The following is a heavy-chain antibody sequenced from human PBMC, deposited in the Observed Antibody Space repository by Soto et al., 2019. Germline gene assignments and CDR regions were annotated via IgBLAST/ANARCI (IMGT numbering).Heavy chain of an antibody. CDR1: GYTFTSNG. D-gene: IGHD3-10*01. Sequence: ASVKASCKDSGYTFTSNGMHWVRQAPGQRLEWMGWINAGNGNTKYSQKFQGRVTITRDTSASTAYMELSSLRSEDTAVYYCARGLGGARTYFDYWGQGTLVTVSS. CDR2: INAGNGNT. J-gene: IGHJ4*02. V-gene: IGHV1-3*01. CDR3: ARGLGGARTYFDY.